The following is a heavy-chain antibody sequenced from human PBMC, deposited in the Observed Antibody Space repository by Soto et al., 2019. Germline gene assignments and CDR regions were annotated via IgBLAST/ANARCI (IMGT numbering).Heavy chain of an antibody. J-gene: IGHJ3*02. CDR3: ARSPQWPWTFDI. D-gene: IGHD6-19*01. CDR1: GYTFTGYY. V-gene: IGHV1-2*04. CDR2: INPNSGGT. Sequence: ASVKVSCKASGYTFTGYYVHWVRQAPGQGLEWMGWINPNSGGTNYAQKFQGWVTMTRDTSISTAYMELSRLRSDDTAVYYCARSPQWPWTFDIWGQGTMVTVSS.